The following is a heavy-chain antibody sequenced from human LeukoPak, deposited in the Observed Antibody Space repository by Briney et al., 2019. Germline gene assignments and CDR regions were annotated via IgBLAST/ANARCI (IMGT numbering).Heavy chain of an antibody. V-gene: IGHV3-64D*09. J-gene: IGHJ4*02. CDR2: ISSNGGST. CDR1: GFTFGNYA. Sequence: GGSLRLSCSASGFTFGNYAMHWVRQAPGKGLEYVSVISSNGGSTYYADSVKGRLTISRDNSKNTVCLQMSGLRPEDTAVYYCVKESVTGPEGDYWGQGTLVTVSS. CDR3: VKESVTGPEGDY. D-gene: IGHD4-11*01.